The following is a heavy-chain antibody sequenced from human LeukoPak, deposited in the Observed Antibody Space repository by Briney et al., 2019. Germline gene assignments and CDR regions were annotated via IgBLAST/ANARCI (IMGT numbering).Heavy chain of an antibody. D-gene: IGHD3-3*01. CDR1: GFTFSSYS. J-gene: IGHJ4*02. V-gene: IGHV3-21*01. Sequence: PGGSLRLSCAASGFTFSSYSMNWVRQAPGKGLERVSSISSSSSYIYYADSVKGRFTISRDNAKNSLYLQMNSLRAEDTAVYYCARDEGDYDFWSGFPAQSFDYWGQGTLVTVSS. CDR2: ISSSSSYI. CDR3: ARDEGDYDFWSGFPAQSFDY.